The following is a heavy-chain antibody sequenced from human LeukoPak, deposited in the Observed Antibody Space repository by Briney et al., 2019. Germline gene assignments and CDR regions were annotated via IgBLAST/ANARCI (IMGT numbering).Heavy chain of an antibody. V-gene: IGHV1-18*01. J-gene: IGHJ4*02. D-gene: IGHD3-9*01. CDR3: ATDRYDILTGYYMFDY. Sequence: ASVKVSCKASGYTFTSYGISWVRQAPGQGLEWMGWISAYNGNTNYAQKLQGRVTMTTDTSTSTAYMELRSLRSEDTAVYYCATDRYDILTGYYMFDYWGQGTLVTVSS. CDR2: ISAYNGNT. CDR1: GYTFTSYG.